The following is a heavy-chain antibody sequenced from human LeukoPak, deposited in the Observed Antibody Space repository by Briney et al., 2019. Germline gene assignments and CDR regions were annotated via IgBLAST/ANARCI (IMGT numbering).Heavy chain of an antibody. CDR2: ISSSSSYI. Sequence: GGSLRLSWEASGFTFSSYSMNWVRRAPGKGLEWFSSISSSSSYIYYADSVKGRFTISRDNAKNSLYLQMNSLRAEDTAVYYCARAQVETIFWSGSIYFDYWGQGTLVTVSS. CDR3: ARAQVETIFWSGSIYFDY. CDR1: GFTFSSYS. J-gene: IGHJ4*02. V-gene: IGHV3-21*01. D-gene: IGHD3-3*01.